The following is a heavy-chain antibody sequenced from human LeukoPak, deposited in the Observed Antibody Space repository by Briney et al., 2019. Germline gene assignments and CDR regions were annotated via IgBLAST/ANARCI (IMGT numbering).Heavy chain of an antibody. D-gene: IGHD3-10*01. CDR2: INHSGST. V-gene: IGHV4-34*01. Sequence: PSETLSLTCAVYDGSFSGYYWSWIRQPPGKGLEWIGEINHSGSTNYNPSLKSRVTISVDTSKNQFSLKLSSVTAVDTAVYYCARHLFIRFGYYYGSGSYYRAFDYWGQGTLVTVSS. CDR1: DGSFSGYY. CDR3: ARHLFIRFGYYYGSGSYYRAFDY. J-gene: IGHJ4*02.